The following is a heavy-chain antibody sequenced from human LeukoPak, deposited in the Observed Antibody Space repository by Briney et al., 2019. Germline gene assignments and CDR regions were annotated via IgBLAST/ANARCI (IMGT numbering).Heavy chain of an antibody. CDR1: GGSISSYY. D-gene: IGHD5-12*01. J-gene: IGHJ4*02. CDR3: ARSGSGYLRYYFDY. Sequence: SETLSLTCTVSGGSISSYYWSWIRQPPGKRLEWIGYIYHSGSTNYNPSLKSRLTISVDTSKNQFSLKLSSVTAADTAVYYCARSGSGYLRYYFDYWGQGTLVTVSS. CDR2: IYHSGST. V-gene: IGHV4-59*12.